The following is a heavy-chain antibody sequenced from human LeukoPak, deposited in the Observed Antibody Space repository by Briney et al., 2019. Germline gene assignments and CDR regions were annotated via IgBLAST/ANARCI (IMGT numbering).Heavy chain of an antibody. Sequence: GGSLGLSCAASGFTFSSYGMHWVRQAPGKGLEWVAVIWYDGSNKYYADSVKGRFTISRDNSKNTLYLQMNSLRAEDTAVYYCARGSTYSSSSDYWGQGTLVTVSS. CDR2: IWYDGSNK. D-gene: IGHD6-6*01. J-gene: IGHJ4*02. CDR1: GFTFSSYG. CDR3: ARGSTYSSSSDY. V-gene: IGHV3-33*01.